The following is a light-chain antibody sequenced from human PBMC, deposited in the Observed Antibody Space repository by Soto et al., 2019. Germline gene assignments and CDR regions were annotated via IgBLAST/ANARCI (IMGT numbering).Light chain of an antibody. V-gene: IGKV3-15*01. CDR3: QQHNFWPHT. CDR2: DAS. J-gene: IGKJ2*01. CDR1: QTVSNN. Sequence: EVVMTQSPATLSVSPGERATLSCSASQTVSNNLAWFQQRPGQAPRLLIYDASTRATGVAYRFSGSGSGTEFTLTISSLQSEDFAVYYWQQHNFWPHTFGQGTKLEIK.